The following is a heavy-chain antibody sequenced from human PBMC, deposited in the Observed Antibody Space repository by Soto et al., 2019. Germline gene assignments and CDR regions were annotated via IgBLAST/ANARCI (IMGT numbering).Heavy chain of an antibody. J-gene: IGHJ4*02. CDR2: IYYSGST. Sequence: QLQLQESGPGLVKPSETLSLTCTVSGGSISSSSYYWGWIRQPPGKGLEWIGSIYYSGSTYYNPSLKSRVTISVDTSKNQFSLKLSSVTAADTAVYYCARQVRDYIWGSNSLVFDYWGQGTLVTVSS. CDR3: ARQVRDYIWGSNSLVFDY. D-gene: IGHD3-16*01. V-gene: IGHV4-39*01. CDR1: GGSISSSSYY.